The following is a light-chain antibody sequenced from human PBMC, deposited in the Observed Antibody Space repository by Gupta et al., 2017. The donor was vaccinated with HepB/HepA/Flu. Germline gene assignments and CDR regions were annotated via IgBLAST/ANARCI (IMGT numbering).Light chain of an antibody. CDR2: DDD. V-gene: IGLV1-36*01. CDR1: WSNIGDNT. CDR3: AAWDDSLNGLV. J-gene: IGLJ3*02. Sequence: QSVVTKPPSVSEAPRQRVTISCSGSWSNIGDNTVNWYQQLPGTAPKLLIDDDDLLPSGVPDRVSGSKSGTSASLTISGLQSEDEADYFCAAWDDSLNGLVFGGGTKLNVL.